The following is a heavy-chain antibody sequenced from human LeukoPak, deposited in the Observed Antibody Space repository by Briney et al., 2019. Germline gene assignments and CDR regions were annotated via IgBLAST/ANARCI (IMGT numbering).Heavy chain of an antibody. CDR1: GGSISSYY. CDR3: ASIYDFWSGYYSGTPY. J-gene: IGHJ4*02. CDR2: IYTSGST. Sequence: PSETLSLTCTVSGGSISSYYWSWIRQPAGKGLEWIGRIYTSGSTNYNPSLKSRVTMSVDTSKNQFSLKLSSVTAADTAVYYCASIYDFWSGYYSGTPYWGQGTLVTVSS. V-gene: IGHV4-4*07. D-gene: IGHD3-3*01.